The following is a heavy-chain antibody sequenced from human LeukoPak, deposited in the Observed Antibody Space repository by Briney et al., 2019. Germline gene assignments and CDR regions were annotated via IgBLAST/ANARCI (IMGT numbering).Heavy chain of an antibody. CDR2: ISSSGSTI. D-gene: IGHD2-21*02. CDR1: GFTFSSYG. V-gene: IGHV3-48*04. J-gene: IGHJ6*03. Sequence: GGSLRLSCAASGFTFSSYGMHWVRQAPGKGLEGVSYISSSGSTIYYADSVKGRFTISRDNAKNSLYLQMNSLRAEDTAVYYCARDRDPHIVVVTPYYMDVWGKGTTVTVSS. CDR3: ARDRDPHIVVVTPYYMDV.